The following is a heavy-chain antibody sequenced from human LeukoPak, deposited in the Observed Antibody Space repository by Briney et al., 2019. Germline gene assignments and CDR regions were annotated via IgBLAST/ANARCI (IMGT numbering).Heavy chain of an antibody. CDR3: ARDIVPAAIKDDAFDI. D-gene: IGHD2-2*01. CDR2: INPNSGGT. V-gene: IGHV1-2*02. Sequence: GASVKVSCKASGYTFTGYYMHWVRQAPGQGLEWMGWINPNSGGTNYAQKFQGRVTMTRDTSISTAYMELSRLRSDDTAVYYCARDIVPAAIKDDAFDIWGQGTMVTVSS. J-gene: IGHJ3*02. CDR1: GYTFTGYY.